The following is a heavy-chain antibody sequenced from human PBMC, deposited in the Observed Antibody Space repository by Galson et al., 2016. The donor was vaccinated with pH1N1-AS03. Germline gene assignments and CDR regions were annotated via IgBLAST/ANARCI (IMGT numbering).Heavy chain of an antibody. V-gene: IGHV1-69*04. CDR3: ARSYGSGVAHFDF. CDR2: FIPILGQS. Sequence: SVKVSCKASGGSFSDFGLNWVRQAPGQRLEWVGRFIPILGQSNFAHKFQGRVTIIAYKSTNTVYMTLNNLISEDTAIYYCARSYGSGVAHFDFWGQGTLVTVSS. D-gene: IGHD3-10*01. CDR1: GGSFSDFG. J-gene: IGHJ4*02.